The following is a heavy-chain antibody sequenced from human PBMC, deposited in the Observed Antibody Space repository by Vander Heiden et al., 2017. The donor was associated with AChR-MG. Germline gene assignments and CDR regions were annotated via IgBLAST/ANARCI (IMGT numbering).Heavy chain of an antibody. CDR3: LGVKGFYYYYMDV. CDR2: INHSGST. CDR1: GGSFSGYY. J-gene: IGHJ6*03. D-gene: IGHD3-10*01. V-gene: IGHV4-34*01. Sequence: QVQLQQWGAGLLKPSETLSLTCAVYGGSFSGYYWSWIRQPPGKGLEWIGEINHSGSTNYNPSLKSRVTISVDTSKNQFSLKLSSVTAADTAVYYCLGVKGFYYYYMDVWGKGTTVTVSS.